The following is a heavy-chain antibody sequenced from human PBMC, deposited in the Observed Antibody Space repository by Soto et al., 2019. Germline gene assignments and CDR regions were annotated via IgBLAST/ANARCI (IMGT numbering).Heavy chain of an antibody. V-gene: IGHV3-30-3*01. CDR1: GFTFSSYA. Sequence: WRPQRLSCGAFGFTFSSYAMHCVLQATGKGLEWVAVISYDGSNKYYADSVKGRFTISRDNSKNTLYLQMNSLRAEDTAVYYCARDASYLYGDYNYYYYGMDVWGQGTTVTVSS. CDR3: ARDASYLYGDYNYYYYGMDV. J-gene: IGHJ6*02. CDR2: ISYDGSNK. D-gene: IGHD4-17*01.